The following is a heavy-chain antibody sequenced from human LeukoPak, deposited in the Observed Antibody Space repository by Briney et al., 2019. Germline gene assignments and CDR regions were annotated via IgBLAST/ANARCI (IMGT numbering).Heavy chain of an antibody. Sequence: KPSETLSLTCTVSGGSISSSSYYWGWIRQPPGKGLEWIGSIYYSGSTYYNPSLKSRVTISVDTSKNQFSLKLSSVTAADTAVYYCATMGLELLPYYFDYWGQGTLVTVSS. CDR3: ATMGLELLPYYFDY. J-gene: IGHJ4*02. V-gene: IGHV4-39*01. D-gene: IGHD1-7*01. CDR1: GGSISSSSYY. CDR2: IYYSGST.